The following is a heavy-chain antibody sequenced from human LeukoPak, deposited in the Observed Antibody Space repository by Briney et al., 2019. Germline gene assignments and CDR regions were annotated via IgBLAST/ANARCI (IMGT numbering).Heavy chain of an antibody. D-gene: IGHD3-16*01. CDR1: GGSFSDYY. J-gene: IGHJ5*02. Sequence: SSETLSLTCAVYGGSFSDYYWTWIRQHPGKGLEWIGYIYYSGSTYYNPSLKSRVTISVDTSKNQFSLKLSSVTAADTAVYYCARSGGWFDPWGQGTLVTVSS. CDR2: IYYSGST. CDR3: ARSGGWFDP. V-gene: IGHV4-31*11.